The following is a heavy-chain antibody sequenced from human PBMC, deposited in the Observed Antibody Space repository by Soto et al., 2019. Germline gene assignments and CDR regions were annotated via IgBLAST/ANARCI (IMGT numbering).Heavy chain of an antibody. V-gene: IGHV1-69*02. CDR1: GGTSSSYT. CDR2: IIPILGIA. D-gene: IGHD1-26*01. J-gene: IGHJ4*02. CDR3: ARSSGSYRTDY. Sequence: QVQLVQSGAEVKKPGSSVKVSCKASGGTSSSYTISWVRQAPGQGLEWMGRIIPILGIANYAQKFQGRVTITADKSTSTAYMELSSLRSEDTAVYYCARSSGSYRTDYWGQGTLVTVSS.